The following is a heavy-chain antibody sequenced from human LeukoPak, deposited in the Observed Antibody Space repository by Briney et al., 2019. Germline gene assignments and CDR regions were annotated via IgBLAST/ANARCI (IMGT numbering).Heavy chain of an antibody. Sequence: SETLSLTCTVSGGSISSYYWSWIRQPPGKGLEWIGYIYYSGSTNYNPSLKSRVTISVDTSKNQFSLKLSSVTAADTAVYYCARVAIFGVPYFDYWGQGSPVIVSS. CDR2: IYYSGST. V-gene: IGHV4-59*01. J-gene: IGHJ4*02. CDR3: ARVAIFGVPYFDY. D-gene: IGHD3-3*01. CDR1: GGSISSYY.